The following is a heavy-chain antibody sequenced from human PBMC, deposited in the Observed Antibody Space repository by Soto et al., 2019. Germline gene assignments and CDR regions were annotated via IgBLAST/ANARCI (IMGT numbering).Heavy chain of an antibody. CDR1: GFTFSSYW. D-gene: IGHD3-9*01. CDR2: IKQDGSEK. V-gene: IGHV3-7*05. J-gene: IGHJ3*02. Sequence: GGSLRLSCAASGFTFSSYWMSWVRQAPGKGLEWVANIKQDGSEKYYVDSVKGRFTISRDNAKNSLYLQMNSLRAEDTAVYYCARVEGYFDPYAFDIWGQGTMVTVSS. CDR3: ARVEGYFDPYAFDI.